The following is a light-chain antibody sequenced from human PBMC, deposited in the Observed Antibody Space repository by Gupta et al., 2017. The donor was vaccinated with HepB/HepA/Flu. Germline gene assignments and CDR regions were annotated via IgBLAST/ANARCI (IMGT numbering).Light chain of an antibody. CDR3: ATWDDSLKGGV. Sequence: QSVLTQSPSASGTPGPRVTISCSGSSSNIGSNALNWYQQLPGTAPKLLIFSDNRRPSGVPVRFSASKSGTSASLAISGLQSQDEADYYCATWDDSLKGGVFGGGTKLTVL. V-gene: IGLV1-44*01. CDR1: SSNIGSNA. J-gene: IGLJ2*01. CDR2: SDN.